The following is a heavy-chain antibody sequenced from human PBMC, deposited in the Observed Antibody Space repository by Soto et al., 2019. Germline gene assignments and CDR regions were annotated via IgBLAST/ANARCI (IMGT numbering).Heavy chain of an antibody. Sequence: PSETLSLTCAVSGDSISSGYYWAWIRQPPGKGLEWIGSIYHSGTTYYNPSLKSRVTISVDTSKNQFSLKLSSVTAADSAVYYCASPGSGMDVWGQGTMVTVSS. D-gene: IGHD3-10*01. CDR3: ASPGSGMDV. V-gene: IGHV4-38-2*01. CDR2: IYHSGTT. J-gene: IGHJ6*02. CDR1: GDSISSGYY.